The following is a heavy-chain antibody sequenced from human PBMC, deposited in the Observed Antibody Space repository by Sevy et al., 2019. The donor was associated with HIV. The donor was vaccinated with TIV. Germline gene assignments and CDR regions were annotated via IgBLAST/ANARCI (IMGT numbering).Heavy chain of an antibody. CDR1: GYTFTSYG. J-gene: IGHJ1*01. Sequence: ASAKVSCKASGYTFTSYGISWVRQAPGQGLEWMGWISAYNGNTNYAQKLQGRVTMTTDTSTSTAYMELRSLRSDDTAVYYCARDGSGSYYGSSVQHWGQGTLVTVSS. CDR3: ARDGSGSYYGSSVQH. CDR2: ISAYNGNT. D-gene: IGHD1-26*01. V-gene: IGHV1-18*01.